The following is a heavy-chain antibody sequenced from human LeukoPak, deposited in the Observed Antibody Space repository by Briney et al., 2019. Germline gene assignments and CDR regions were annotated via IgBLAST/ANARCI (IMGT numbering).Heavy chain of an antibody. V-gene: IGHV3-21*01. Sequence: GGSLRLSCAASGFTFSSYSMNWVRQAPGKGLEWVSSISSSSSYIYYADSVKGRFTISRDNAKNSLYLQMNSLKAEDTAVYYCARSFLEWLPTPDYWGQGTLVTVSS. J-gene: IGHJ4*02. D-gene: IGHD3-3*01. CDR3: ARSFLEWLPTPDY. CDR1: GFTFSSYS. CDR2: ISSSSSYI.